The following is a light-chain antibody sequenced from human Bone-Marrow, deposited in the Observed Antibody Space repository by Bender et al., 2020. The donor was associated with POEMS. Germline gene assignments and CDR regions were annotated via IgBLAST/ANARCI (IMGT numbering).Light chain of an antibody. Sequence: QSALTQPASVSGSPGQSITISCTGTSSNVGTYNLVSWYQQHPGKAPTLIIYEVSERPSGVSNRFSGSKSGNTASLTISGLQTEDEADYYCCSYAGDLTLVFGGGTKLTVL. CDR1: SSNVGTYNL. V-gene: IGLV2-23*02. CDR2: EVS. CDR3: CSYAGDLTLV. J-gene: IGLJ3*02.